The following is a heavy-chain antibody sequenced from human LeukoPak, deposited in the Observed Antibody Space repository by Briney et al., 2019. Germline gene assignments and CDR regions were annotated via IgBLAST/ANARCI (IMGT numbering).Heavy chain of an antibody. J-gene: IGHJ5*02. D-gene: IGHD6-13*01. CDR2: IGPDGSDK. Sequence: GGSLRLSCVASGRTFSTFGMHWVRQAPGKGLEWVAFIGPDGSDKYYTDTVKGRFTTSRDNSKNTLYLQMNSLRAEDTAVYYCARDYDSSSWYEGSWFDPWGQGTLVTVSS. CDR3: ARDYDSSSWYEGSWFDP. CDR1: GRTFSTFG. V-gene: IGHV3-30*02.